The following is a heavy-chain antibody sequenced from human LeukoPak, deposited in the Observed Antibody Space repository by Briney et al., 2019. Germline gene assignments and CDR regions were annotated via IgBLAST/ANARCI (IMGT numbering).Heavy chain of an antibody. V-gene: IGHV3-23*01. D-gene: IGHD3-10*01. CDR3: ARAVRPDY. J-gene: IGHJ4*02. Sequence: GGSLRLSCAASGFTFSSYAMSWVRQAPGKGLEWVSAISGSGGSTCYADSVKGRFTISRDHAKNSLYLQMNSLRAEDTAMYYCARAVRPDYWGQGTLVTVSS. CDR2: ISGSGGST. CDR1: GFTFSSYA.